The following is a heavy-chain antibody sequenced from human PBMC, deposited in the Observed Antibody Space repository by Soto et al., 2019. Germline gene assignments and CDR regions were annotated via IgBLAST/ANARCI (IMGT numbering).Heavy chain of an antibody. CDR3: ARDLGILAFDI. CDR1: GFTVSSNH. V-gene: IGHV3-66*01. Sequence: EVQVVESGGGLVQPGGSLRLFCAASGFTVSSNHMSWVRQAPGKGLEWVSVFYSGGSTYYADSVKGRFTISRDNSKNTLFLQMNSLRAEDTAVYYCARDLGILAFDIWGQGTMVTVSS. J-gene: IGHJ3*02. CDR2: FYSGGST. D-gene: IGHD7-27*01.